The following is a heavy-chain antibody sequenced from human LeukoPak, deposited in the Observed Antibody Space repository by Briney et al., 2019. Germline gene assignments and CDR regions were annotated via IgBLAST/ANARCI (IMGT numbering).Heavy chain of an antibody. J-gene: IGHJ4*02. CDR1: GFTFSGSD. D-gene: IGHD6-19*01. CDR2: IGIKANNYAT. Sequence: GGSLRLSCAASGFTFSGSDMHWVRQASGKGLEWVGRIGIKANNYATAYSAALEGRFTISRDDSKNTAYLQMNSLRTEDTAVYYCTTYTRGHYWGQGILVTVSS. V-gene: IGHV3-73*01. CDR3: TTYTRGHY.